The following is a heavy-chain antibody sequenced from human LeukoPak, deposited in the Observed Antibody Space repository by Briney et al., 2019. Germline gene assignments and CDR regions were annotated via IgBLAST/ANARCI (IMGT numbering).Heavy chain of an antibody. CDR3: ASSLGPGIAAAGPRPVSRYYYYMDV. J-gene: IGHJ6*03. CDR2: IIPIFGTA. V-gene: IGHV1-69*06. Sequence: ASVKVSCKASGGTFSSYAISWVRQAPGQGLEWMGGIIPIFGTANYAQKFQGRVTITADKSTSTAYMELSSLRSEDTAVYYCASSLGPGIAAAGPRPVSRYYYYMDVWGKGTTVTVSS. CDR1: GGTFSSYA. D-gene: IGHD6-13*01.